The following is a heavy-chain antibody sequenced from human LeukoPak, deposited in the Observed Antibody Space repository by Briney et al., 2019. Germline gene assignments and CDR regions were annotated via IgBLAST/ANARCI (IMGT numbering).Heavy chain of an antibody. CDR3: ARDPNIVVVPGSWFDP. CDR2: ISGSGGST. CDR1: GFTFSSYA. V-gene: IGHV3-23*01. Sequence: GGSLRLSCAASGFTFSSYAMSWVRQAPGKGLEWVSVISGSGGSTYYADSVKGRFTTSRDNSKNTLYLQMSSLRAEDTAVYYCARDPNIVVVPGSWFDPWGQGTLVTVSS. J-gene: IGHJ5*02. D-gene: IGHD2-2*01.